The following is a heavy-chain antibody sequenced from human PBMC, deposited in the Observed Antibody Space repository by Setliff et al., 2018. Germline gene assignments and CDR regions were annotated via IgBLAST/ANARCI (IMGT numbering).Heavy chain of an antibody. J-gene: IGHJ4*02. CDR3: ATGKYYYDSSGKGATDEFDY. D-gene: IGHD3-22*01. V-gene: IGHV3-30*04. CDR2: ISYDGSNK. CDR1: GFTFSSYA. Sequence: LRLSCAASGFTFSSYAMHWVRQAPGKGLEWVAVISYDGSNKYYADSVKGRFTISRDNSKNTLYLQMNSLRAEDTAVYYCATGKYYYDSSGKGATDEFDYWGQGTQVTVSS.